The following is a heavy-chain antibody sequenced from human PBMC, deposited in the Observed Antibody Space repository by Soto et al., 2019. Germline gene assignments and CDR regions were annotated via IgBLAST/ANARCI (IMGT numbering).Heavy chain of an antibody. CDR2: ISGSGGRT. CDR1: GFPFSSCA. V-gene: IGHV3-23*01. CDR3: AKGGYYSLFDI. J-gene: IGHJ3*02. D-gene: IGHD3-16*01. Sequence: GSLRLSCVASGFPFSSCAMSWVRQTPGKGLEWVSGISGSGGRTYYADSVKGRFTISRDNSNNTLSLQMHILRVEDTAVYFCAKGGYYSLFDIWGQGTVVTASS.